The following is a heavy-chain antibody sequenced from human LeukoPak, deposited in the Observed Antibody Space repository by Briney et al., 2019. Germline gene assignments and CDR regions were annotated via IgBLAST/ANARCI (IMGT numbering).Heavy chain of an antibody. V-gene: IGHV4-59*01. J-gene: IGHJ4*02. CDR1: GGSISTYY. D-gene: IGHD3-22*01. Sequence: SETLSLTCTVSGGSISTYYWSWVRQPPGKGLEWIGYIYYSGSTNYNPSLKSRVSISVDTSKNQFSLKLSSVTAADTAVYYCARYYYDSSGYHFDYWGRGTPVTVSS. CDR3: ARYYYDSSGYHFDY. CDR2: IYYSGST.